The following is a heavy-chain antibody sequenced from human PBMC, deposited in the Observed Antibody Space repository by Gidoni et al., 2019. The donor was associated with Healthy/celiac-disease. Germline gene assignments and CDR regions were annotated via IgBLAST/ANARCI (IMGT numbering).Heavy chain of an antibody. J-gene: IGHJ4*02. Sequence: QVQLVESGGGVVQPGRSLRLSCAASGFTFSRYAMPWVRQAPGKGLEWVAVISYDGSNKYYADSVKGRFTISRDNSKNTLYLQMNSLRAEDTAVYYCATSDRPYGIQPIRPRYYFDYWGQGTLVTVSS. CDR1: GFTFSRYA. CDR3: ATSDRPYGIQPIRPRYYFDY. V-gene: IGHV3-30-3*01. D-gene: IGHD5-18*01. CDR2: ISYDGSNK.